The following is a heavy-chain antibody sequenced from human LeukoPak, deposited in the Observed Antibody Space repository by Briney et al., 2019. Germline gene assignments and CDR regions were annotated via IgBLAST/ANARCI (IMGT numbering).Heavy chain of an antibody. CDR2: IIPIFGTA. V-gene: IGHV1-69*13. J-gene: IGHJ4*02. Sequence: VASVKVSCKASGGTFSSYAISWVQQAPGQGLEWMGGIIPIFGTANYAQKFQGRVTITADESTSTAYMELSSLRSEDTAVYYCARDVGGTTSFDYWGQGTLVTVSS. CDR3: ARDVGGTTSFDY. CDR1: GGTFSSYA. D-gene: IGHD1-1*01.